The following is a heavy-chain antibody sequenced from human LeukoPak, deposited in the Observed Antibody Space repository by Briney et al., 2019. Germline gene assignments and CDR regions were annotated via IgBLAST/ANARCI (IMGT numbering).Heavy chain of an antibody. V-gene: IGHV1-8*03. CDR3: AREGLDY. J-gene: IGHJ4*02. Sequence: ASVGVSCKASGYIFSNYDINWVRRATGQGLEWMGWMNPNSGNIVYAQKFQGRVTITKNTSINTAYMDLSRLTSEDTAVYYCAREGLDYWGQGTLVTVSS. CDR2: MNPNSGNI. CDR1: GYIFSNYD.